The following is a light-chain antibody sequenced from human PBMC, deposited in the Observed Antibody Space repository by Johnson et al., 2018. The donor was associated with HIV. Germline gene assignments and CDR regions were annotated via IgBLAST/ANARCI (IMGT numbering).Light chain of an antibody. CDR1: SSNIGNNY. Sequence: QSVLTQPPSMSAAPGQQVTISCSGSSSNIGNNYVSWYQQFPGTAPKLLIYDNNKRPSGIPDRFSGSKSGTSATLGITGLQTGDEADYYCGTWDSSLSAGVFGTGTTVTVL. CDR3: GTWDSSLSAGV. J-gene: IGLJ1*01. CDR2: DNN. V-gene: IGLV1-51*01.